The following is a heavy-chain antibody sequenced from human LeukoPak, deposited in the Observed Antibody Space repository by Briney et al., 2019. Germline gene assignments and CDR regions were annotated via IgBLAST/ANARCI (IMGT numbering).Heavy chain of an antibody. CDR1: GYIFTSYG. V-gene: IGHV1-18*04. J-gene: IGHJ4*02. CDR2: IIAYNGNT. D-gene: IGHD2-2*01. Sequence: ASVKVSCKASGYIFTSYGISWVRQAPGQGLEWMGWIIAYNGNTNYAQKLQGRVTMTTDTSTSTAYMELRSLRSDDTAVYYCAREGYCSSTSCYATYYFDYWGQGTLVTVSS. CDR3: AREGYCSSTSCYATYYFDY.